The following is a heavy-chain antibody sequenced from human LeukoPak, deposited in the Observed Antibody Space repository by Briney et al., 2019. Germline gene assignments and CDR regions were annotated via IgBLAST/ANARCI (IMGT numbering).Heavy chain of an antibody. CDR3: ASMRLDCSGGSCYVDYYYYGMDV. V-gene: IGHV1-69*06. CDR1: GGTLSSYA. Sequence: SVKVSCTASGGTLSSYAISWVRQAPGQGLEWMGGIIPIFGTANYAQKFQGRVTITADKSTSTAYMELSSLRSEDTAVYYCASMRLDCSGGSCYVDYYYYGMDVWGKGTTVTVSS. D-gene: IGHD2-15*01. CDR2: IIPIFGTA. J-gene: IGHJ6*04.